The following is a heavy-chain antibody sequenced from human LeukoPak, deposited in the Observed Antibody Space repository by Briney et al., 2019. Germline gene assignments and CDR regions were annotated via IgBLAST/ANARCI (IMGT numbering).Heavy chain of an antibody. CDR2: IKQDGSEK. Sequence: PGGSLRLSCAASGFTFSSYWMSWVRQAPGKGLEWVANIKQDGSEKYYVDSVKGRFTISRDNAKNSLYLQMNSLRAEDTAVYYCARDRAAMNDDAFDIWGQGTMVTVSS. J-gene: IGHJ3*02. V-gene: IGHV3-7*01. CDR3: ARDRAAMNDDAFDI. D-gene: IGHD5-18*01. CDR1: GFTFSSYW.